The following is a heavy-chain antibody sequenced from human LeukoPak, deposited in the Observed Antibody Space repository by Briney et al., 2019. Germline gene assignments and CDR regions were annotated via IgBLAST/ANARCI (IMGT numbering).Heavy chain of an antibody. D-gene: IGHD5-24*01. CDR3: ARHRSGWLQSSFDY. CDR1: GDSISSYY. CDR2: IYSSGRT. J-gene: IGHJ4*02. V-gene: IGHV4-59*01. Sequence: SETLSLTCTVSGDSISSYYWSWIRQPPGKGLEWIGYIYSSGRTNYNPSLKSRVTISVDTSKNQFSLKMRSVTAADTAVYYCARHRSGWLQSSFDYWGQGTLVTVSS.